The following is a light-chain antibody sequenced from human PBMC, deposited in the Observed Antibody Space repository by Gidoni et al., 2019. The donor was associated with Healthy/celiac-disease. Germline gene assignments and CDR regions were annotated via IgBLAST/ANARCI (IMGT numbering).Light chain of an antibody. CDR2: DDS. Sequence: SYVLTQPPSVSVAPGQTARITWWGNNIGSKSVHWYQQKPGQAPVLVVYDDSDRPSGIPERFSGSNSGNTATLTISRVEAGDEADYYCQVWDSSSDLWVFGGGTKLTVL. CDR1: NIGSKS. V-gene: IGLV3-21*02. J-gene: IGLJ3*02. CDR3: QVWDSSSDLWV.